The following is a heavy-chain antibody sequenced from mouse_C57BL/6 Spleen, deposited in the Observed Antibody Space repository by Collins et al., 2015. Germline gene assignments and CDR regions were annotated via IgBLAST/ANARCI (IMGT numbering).Heavy chain of an antibody. CDR2: IDPSDSET. CDR1: GYTFTSYW. V-gene: IGHV1-52*01. CDR3: ATTVVASDWFAY. J-gene: IGHJ3*01. D-gene: IGHD1-1*01. Sequence: QVQLQQPGAELVRPGSSVKLSCKASGYTFTSYWMHWVKQRPIQGLEWIGNIDPSDSETHYNQKFKDKATLTVDKSSSTAYMQLSSLTSEDSAVYYCATTVVASDWFAYWGQGTLVTVSA.